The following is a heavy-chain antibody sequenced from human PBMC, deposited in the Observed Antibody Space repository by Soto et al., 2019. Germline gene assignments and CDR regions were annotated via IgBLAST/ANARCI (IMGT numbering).Heavy chain of an antibody. V-gene: IGHV3-33*01. CDR1: GFTFSGYG. D-gene: IGHD1-26*01. J-gene: IGHJ3*02. Sequence: QLQLVEAGGGVVQPGSSLSLSCAASGFTFSGYGMHWVRQAPGKGLEWVTVIWADGSQTRYAESVKGRFTFSRDNRKKTLHPQMKSLRADDTAVYYCARDKGAWERGGLDIWGRGTWVIVSS. CDR2: IWADGSQT. CDR3: ARDKGAWERGGLDI.